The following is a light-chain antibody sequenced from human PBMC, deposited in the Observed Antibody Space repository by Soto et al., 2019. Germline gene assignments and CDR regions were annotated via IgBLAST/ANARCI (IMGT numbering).Light chain of an antibody. CDR1: NSGVGGYNF. CDR3: RSSAGGSFV. V-gene: IGLV2-23*01. CDR2: GDS. Sequence: QSLLTQPAAVSGSPGQSITISCIGSNSGVGGYNFVSWYRQHPDKAPKLMIFGDSERPSGVSNRFSGSKSGNTASLTISGVQAEDEADYHCRSSAGGSFVLGTGTKVNV. J-gene: IGLJ1*01.